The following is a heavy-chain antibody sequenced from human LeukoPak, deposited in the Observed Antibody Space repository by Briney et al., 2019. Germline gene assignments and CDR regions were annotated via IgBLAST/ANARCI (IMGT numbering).Heavy chain of an antibody. Sequence: GASVKVSCKTSGYTFTNYDIIWVRQATGQGLEWMGWMNPNSGNTGYAQKFQGRVTMTRNISTSTAYMELSSLRSEDTAVYYCARGSRSGDYWGQGTQVTVSS. CDR2: MNPNSGNT. J-gene: IGHJ4*02. CDR1: GYTFTNYD. D-gene: IGHD3-10*01. V-gene: IGHV1-8*01. CDR3: ARGSRSGDY.